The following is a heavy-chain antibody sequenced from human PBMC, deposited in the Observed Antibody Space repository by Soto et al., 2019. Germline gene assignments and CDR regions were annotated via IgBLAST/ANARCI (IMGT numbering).Heavy chain of an antibody. D-gene: IGHD3-3*01. Sequence: EVQLVESGGGLVNPGGSLGLSCTASGFTFSNVGMHWVRQAAGKGLEWVGGIKSKTDGGTTDYAAPVKGRFTISRDDSKNTLHLQMHSLRTEDTAVYYCVTVAYYERSGGQGTLVTVSS. V-gene: IGHV3-15*07. CDR1: GFTFSNVG. CDR3: VTVAYYERS. J-gene: IGHJ4*02. CDR2: IKSKTDGGTT.